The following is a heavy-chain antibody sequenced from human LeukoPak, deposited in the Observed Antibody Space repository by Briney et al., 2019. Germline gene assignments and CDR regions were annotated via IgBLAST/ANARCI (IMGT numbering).Heavy chain of an antibody. J-gene: IGHJ4*02. CDR1: GFTFTDYW. CDR3: ARAGAYHFDN. Sequence: PGGSLGLSGAASGFTFTDYWMHWVRQVPGKGLVWVSIINTDTRGTYYADSVKGRFTISRDNAKSTLYLQMDSLRAEDTAVYYCARAGAYHFDNWGQGTLVTVSS. CDR2: INTDTRGT. D-gene: IGHD3-16*01. V-gene: IGHV3-74*01.